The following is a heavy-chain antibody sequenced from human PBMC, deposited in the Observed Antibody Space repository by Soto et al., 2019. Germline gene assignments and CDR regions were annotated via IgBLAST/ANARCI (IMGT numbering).Heavy chain of an antibody. J-gene: IGHJ4*02. Sequence: PGGSLRLSCAASGFTVSSKYISWVRQAPGKGLEWVSVIFPNGGTYYADSVKGRFTIARDNSKNTLYLQMNSLRVEDSAVYYCVRDPRDYWCQGTLVTVSS. CDR2: IFPNGGT. CDR3: VRDPRDY. V-gene: IGHV3-66*01. CDR1: GFTVSSKY.